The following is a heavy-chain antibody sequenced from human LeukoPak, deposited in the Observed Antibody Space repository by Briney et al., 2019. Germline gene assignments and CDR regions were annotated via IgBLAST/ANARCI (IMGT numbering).Heavy chain of an antibody. J-gene: IGHJ4*02. Sequence: GGSLRLSCAGSGFTFSSFSMNWVRQAPGKGLEWVSSISPGSDYIYYADSVKGRFTISRDNAKDSLFLQMNSLRAEDTAVYYCARGSYGDYDYWGQGTLVTVSS. CDR1: GFTFSSFS. CDR3: ARGSYGDYDY. D-gene: IGHD4-17*01. CDR2: ISPGSDYI. V-gene: IGHV3-21*01.